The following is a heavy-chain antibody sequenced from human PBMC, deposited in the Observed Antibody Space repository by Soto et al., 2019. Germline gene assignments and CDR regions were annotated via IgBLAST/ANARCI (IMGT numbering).Heavy chain of an antibody. V-gene: IGHV4-30-4*01. CDR3: ARADTATVLFDY. Sequence: SETLSLTCTVSGGSISSGDYYWSWIRQPPGKGLEWIGYIYYSGSTYYNPSLKSRVTISVDTSKNQFSLKLSSVTAADTAVYYCARADTATVLFDYWGQGTLVTVSS. CDR1: GGSISSGDYY. CDR2: IYYSGST. J-gene: IGHJ4*02. D-gene: IGHD5-18*01.